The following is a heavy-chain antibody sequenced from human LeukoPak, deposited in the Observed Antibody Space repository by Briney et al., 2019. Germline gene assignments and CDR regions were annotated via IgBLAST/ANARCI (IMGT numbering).Heavy chain of an antibody. CDR2: IYHSGRT. CDR3: ARGFGSYYNY. CDR1: GYSISSGYY. J-gene: IGHJ4*02. Sequence: SETLSLTCTVSGYSISSGYYWGWIRQPPGKGLEWIGSIYHSGRTFYNPSLKSRVTISVDTSKNQFSLKLSSVTAADTAVYYCARGFGSYYNYWGQGTLVTVSS. V-gene: IGHV4-38-2*02. D-gene: IGHD1-26*01.